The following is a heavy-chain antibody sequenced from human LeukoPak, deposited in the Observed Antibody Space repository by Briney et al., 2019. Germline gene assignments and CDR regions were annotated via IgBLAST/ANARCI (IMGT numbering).Heavy chain of an antibody. CDR3: ARGYCSSTSCFPYYYYYYMDV. J-gene: IGHJ6*03. V-gene: IGHV1-18*01. Sequence: ASVKVSCKASGYSLTSYGLSWLRQAPGQGLEWMGWMSTYNGNTNYAQRFQGRVTMTTDTSTSTAYMELRSLRSEDTAVYYCARGYCSSTSCFPYYYYYYMDVWGKGTTVTVSS. CDR2: MSTYNGNT. D-gene: IGHD2-2*01. CDR1: GYSLTSYG.